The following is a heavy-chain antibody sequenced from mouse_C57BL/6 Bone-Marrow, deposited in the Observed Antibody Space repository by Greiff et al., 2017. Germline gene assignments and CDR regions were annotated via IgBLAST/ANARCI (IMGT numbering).Heavy chain of an antibody. CDR1: GYTFTSYW. V-gene: IGHV1-50*01. CDR2: IDPSDSYT. Sequence: QVHVKQPGAELVKPGASVKLSCKASGYTFTSYWMQWVKQRPGQGLEWIGEIDPSDSYTNYNQNVKGKATLTVDTSSSTAYMQLSSLTSEDSAVYYCARVTTVVHFDYWGQGTTLTVSS. J-gene: IGHJ2*01. D-gene: IGHD1-1*01. CDR3: ARVTTVVHFDY.